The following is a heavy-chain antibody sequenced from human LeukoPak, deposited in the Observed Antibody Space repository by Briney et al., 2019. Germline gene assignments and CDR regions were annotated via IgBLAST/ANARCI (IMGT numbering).Heavy chain of an antibody. Sequence: GRSLRLSCAASGFTFSSYAMHWVRQAPGKGLEWVAVISYDGSNKYYADSVKGRFTISRDNSKNTLYLQMNSLRAEDTAVYYCARDNFGNWFDPWGQGTLITVSS. CDR1: GFTFSSYA. CDR2: ISYDGSNK. V-gene: IGHV3-30-3*01. CDR3: ARDNFGNWFDP. D-gene: IGHD1-1*01. J-gene: IGHJ5*02.